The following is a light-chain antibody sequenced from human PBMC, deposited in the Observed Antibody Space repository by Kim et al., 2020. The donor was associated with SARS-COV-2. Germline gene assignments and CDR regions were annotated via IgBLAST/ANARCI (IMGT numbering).Light chain of an antibody. CDR1: QSVRAF. Sequence: IVLTQSPATLSLSPGERATLSCRTSQSVRAFLAWYQQKPGQAPRLLIYDASNRATGVPARFSGSGFGTDFTLTISSLEPEDFAVYYCQQRSNWRTFGGGTKVDIK. V-gene: IGKV3-11*01. CDR2: DAS. J-gene: IGKJ4*01. CDR3: QQRSNWRT.